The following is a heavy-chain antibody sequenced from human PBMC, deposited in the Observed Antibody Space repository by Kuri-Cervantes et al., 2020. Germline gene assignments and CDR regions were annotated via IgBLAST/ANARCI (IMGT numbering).Heavy chain of an antibody. D-gene: IGHD6-25*01. CDR1: GFTFSTYA. CDR3: GRGGGYPSF. CDR2: IKQDGSEQ. V-gene: IGHV3-7*01. Sequence: GGSLRLSCAVSGFTFSTYAMNWVRQAPGKGLEWVANIKQDGSEQNYVDSVKGRFTISRDNAKNSLYLEMSSLRGDDTAVYYCGRGGGYPSFWGQGTLVTVSS. J-gene: IGHJ4*02.